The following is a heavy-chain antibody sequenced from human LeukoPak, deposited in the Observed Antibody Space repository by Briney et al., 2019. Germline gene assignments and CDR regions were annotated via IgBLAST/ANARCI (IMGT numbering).Heavy chain of an antibody. CDR3: ASGAAAAPGWFDP. V-gene: IGHV1-69*13. J-gene: IGHJ5*02. Sequence: SVTVSCKASGGTFSSYAISWVRQAPGQGLEWMGGIIPIFGTANYAQKFQGRVTITADESTSTAYMELSSLRSEDTAVYYCASGAAAAPGWFDPWGQGTLVTVSS. CDR2: IIPIFGTA. CDR1: GGTFSSYA. D-gene: IGHD6-13*01.